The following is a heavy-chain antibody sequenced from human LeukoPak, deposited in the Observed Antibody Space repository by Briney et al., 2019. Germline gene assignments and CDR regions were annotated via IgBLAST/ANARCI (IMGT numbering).Heavy chain of an antibody. D-gene: IGHD1-26*01. CDR1: GGTFSSYY. CDR2: IYYTGST. J-gene: IGHJ3*02. Sequence: PSETLSLTCIASGGTFSSYYWSWVRQPPGKGLEWIGYIYYTGSTNYNPALKSRVTISVNTSKNQLSLKLRSVTAADKAVYYCARQDSGTYLNPLDIWGQGTVVTVSS. CDR3: ARQDSGTYLNPLDI. V-gene: IGHV4-59*08.